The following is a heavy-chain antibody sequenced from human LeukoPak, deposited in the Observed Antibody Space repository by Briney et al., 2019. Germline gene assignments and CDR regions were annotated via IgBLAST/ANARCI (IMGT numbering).Heavy chain of an antibody. D-gene: IGHD3-22*01. CDR2: INTDGSST. CDR1: GFTFSSYW. J-gene: IGHJ4*02. CDR3: ARGGFDREEGFDY. V-gene: IGHV3-74*01. Sequence: PTGGSLRLSCAASGFTFSSYWMHWVRQAPGKGLVWVSRINTDGSSTTYADSVKGRFTISRDNSKNTLYLQMNSLRAEDTAVYYCARGGFDREEGFDYWGQGTLVTVSS.